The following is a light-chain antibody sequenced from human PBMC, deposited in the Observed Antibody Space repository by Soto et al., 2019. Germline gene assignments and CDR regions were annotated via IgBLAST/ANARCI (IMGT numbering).Light chain of an antibody. J-gene: IGKJ3*01. CDR1: KRVSRN. CDR3: QQYNNWPPERT. Sequence: EIVMTQSPATLSVSPGERATLSCRASKRVSRNLAWYKQKPGQAPRLLIYGASTRATGIPARFSGSGSGTEFTLTISSLQSEDFAVYYCQQYNNWPPERTFGPGTKVDIK. V-gene: IGKV3-15*01. CDR2: GAS.